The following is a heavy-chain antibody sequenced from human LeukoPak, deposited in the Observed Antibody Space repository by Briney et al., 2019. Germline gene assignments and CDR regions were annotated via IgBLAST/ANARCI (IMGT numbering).Heavy chain of an antibody. D-gene: IGHD5-24*01. J-gene: IGHJ3*02. Sequence: GGSLRLSCAASGFTFGSYAMHWVRQAPGKGLEWVAVISYDGSNKYYADSVKGRFTISRDNSKNTLYLQMNSLRAEDTAVYYCARDRVGDGYMRAFDIWGQGTMVTVSS. CDR2: ISYDGSNK. CDR3: ARDRVGDGYMRAFDI. V-gene: IGHV3-30*04. CDR1: GFTFGSYA.